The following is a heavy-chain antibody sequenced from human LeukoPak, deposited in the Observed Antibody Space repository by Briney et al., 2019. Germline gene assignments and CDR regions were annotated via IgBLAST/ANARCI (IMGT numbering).Heavy chain of an antibody. J-gene: IGHJ4*02. CDR1: GGSISRGGYY. Sequence: PSQTLSLTCTVSGGSISRGGYYSSWIRQHPGKGLEWIGYTYYSGSTYYNPSLKSRLTISVDTSKRQFSLELTSLTAADTAVYYCARHRAMATVGDYFDYWGQGALVTVSS. D-gene: IGHD5-24*01. CDR3: ARHRAMATVGDYFDY. CDR2: TYYSGST. V-gene: IGHV4-31*03.